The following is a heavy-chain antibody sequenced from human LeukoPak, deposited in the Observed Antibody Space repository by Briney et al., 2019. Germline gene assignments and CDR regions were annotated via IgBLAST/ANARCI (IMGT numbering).Heavy chain of an antibody. Sequence: SETLSLTCAVYGGSLSGYYWSWIRQPPGKGLEWIGEINHSGSTNYNPSLKSRVTISVDTSKNQFSLKLSSVTAADTAVYYCASWGRWASIVPHWFDPWGQGTLVTVSS. J-gene: IGHJ5*02. CDR2: INHSGST. V-gene: IGHV4-34*01. CDR1: GGSLSGYY. D-gene: IGHD3-16*01. CDR3: ASWGRWASIVPHWFDP.